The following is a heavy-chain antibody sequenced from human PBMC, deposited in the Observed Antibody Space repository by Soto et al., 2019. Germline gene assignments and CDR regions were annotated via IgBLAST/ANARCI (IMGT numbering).Heavy chain of an antibody. Sequence: QLQLQESGPGLVKPSETLSLSCTVSGGSTRDSNYYWSWFRQSPEKGLEWIGSVFYSGTTDYKPSPRGHSPLSVDTSKNHVPLNRRPVSATDTAVYDCARHSGRVGLAGAGIDSWGEGARGTVSS. J-gene: IGHJ5*01. CDR2: VFYSGTT. CDR1: GGSTRDSNYY. V-gene: IGHV4-39*01. CDR3: ARHSGRVGLAGAGIDS. D-gene: IGHD6-19*01.